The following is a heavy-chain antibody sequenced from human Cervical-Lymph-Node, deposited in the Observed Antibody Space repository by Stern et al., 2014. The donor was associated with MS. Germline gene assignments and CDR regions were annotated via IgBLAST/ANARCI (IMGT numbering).Heavy chain of an antibody. CDR1: GFTFADSA. Sequence: EVQLVESGGALVQPGRSLRLSCTASGFTFADSAMTWFRQAPGKGLEWEGFIRGKVYCGETEYAASVKGRFTISRDDSKSIAYLQMNFLKTQDTAVYYCAKTSGLRLHSFSRGPLFAPWGQGTLVTVSS. CDR2: IRGKVYCGET. V-gene: IGHV3-49*03. D-gene: IGHD2/OR15-2a*01. J-gene: IGHJ5*02. CDR3: AKTSGLRLHSFSRGPLFAP.